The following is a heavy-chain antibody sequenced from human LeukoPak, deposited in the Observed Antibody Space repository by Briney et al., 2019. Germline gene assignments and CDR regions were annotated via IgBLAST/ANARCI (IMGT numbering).Heavy chain of an antibody. D-gene: IGHD3-10*01. V-gene: IGHV3-48*04. CDR1: GFTFSSYS. CDR3: AREGGSGSYLVY. Sequence: GGSLRLSCAASGFTFSSYSMNWVRQAPGKGLEWVSYISSSSSSIHYADSVKGRFTISRDTAKNSLYLQMNSLRAEDTAVYYCAREGGSGSYLVYWGQGTLVTVSS. J-gene: IGHJ4*02. CDR2: ISSSSSSI.